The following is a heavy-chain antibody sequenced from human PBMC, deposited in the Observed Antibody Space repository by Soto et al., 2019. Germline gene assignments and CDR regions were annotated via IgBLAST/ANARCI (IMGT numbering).Heavy chain of an antibody. Sequence: EVQLVESGGGLVQPGGSLRLSCAASGFTFSRYWMSWVRQAPGKGLEWVANIKTDGSEKYYMDSVRGRFTTSRDNARNFFFLKMNSLKGADTAVNDFTRDGSPFALDVWGLGTSVTVSS. CDR3: TRDGSPFALDV. CDR2: IKTDGSEK. V-gene: IGHV3-7*03. J-gene: IGHJ6*02. CDR1: GFTFSRYW.